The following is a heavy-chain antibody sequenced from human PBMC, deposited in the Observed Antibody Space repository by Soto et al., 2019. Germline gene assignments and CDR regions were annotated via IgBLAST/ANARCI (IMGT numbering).Heavy chain of an antibody. CDR2: IYHSGST. CDR1: CGSIISSNW. V-gene: IGHV4-4*02. J-gene: IGHJ4*02. D-gene: IGHD3-22*01. CDR3: ARTTPTYYYDSSGYYN. Sequence: PSETLSLTCAFSCGSIISSNWWSWVRQPPGKGLEWIGEIYHSGSTNYNPSLKSRVTISVDKSKNQFSLKLSSVTAADTAVYYCARTTPTYYYDSSGYYNWGQGTLVTVSS.